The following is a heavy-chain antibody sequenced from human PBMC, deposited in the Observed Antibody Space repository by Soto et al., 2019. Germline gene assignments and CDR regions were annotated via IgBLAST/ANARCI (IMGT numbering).Heavy chain of an antibody. CDR1: GFTFSRYS. CDR3: ARVAY. V-gene: IGHV3-21*06. J-gene: IGHJ4*02. CDR2: ISSGGNTK. Sequence: DVQLVESGGGLVKPGGSLRLSCVASGFTFSRYSINWFRQAPGKGLEWVSSISSGGNTKSYANSVKGRFTISRDNAKNSLYLEMNSLRPEDTAVYYCARVAYWGQGTLVTVSS.